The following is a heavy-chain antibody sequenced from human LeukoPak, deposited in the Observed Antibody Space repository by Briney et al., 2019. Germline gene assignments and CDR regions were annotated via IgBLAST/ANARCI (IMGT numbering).Heavy chain of an antibody. J-gene: IGHJ4*02. V-gene: IGHV3-15*01. CDR3: TTDKFYCSSTSCYTNFDY. CDR1: GFTFSNAW. Sequence: GGSLRLSCAASGFTFSNAWMSWVRQAPGKGLEWVGRIKSKTDGWTTDYAAPVKGRFTISRDDSKNTLYLQMNSLKTEDTAVYYCTTDKFYCSSTSCYTNFDYWGQGTLVTVSS. D-gene: IGHD2-2*02. CDR2: IKSKTDGWTT.